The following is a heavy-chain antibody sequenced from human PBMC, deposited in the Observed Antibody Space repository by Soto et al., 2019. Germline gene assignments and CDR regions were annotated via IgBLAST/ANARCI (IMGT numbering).Heavy chain of an antibody. J-gene: IGHJ6*02. Sequence: GGSLRLSCAASGFTFSSYGMHWVRQAPGKGLEWVAVIWYDGSNKYYADSVKGRFTISRDNSKNTLYLQMNSLRAEDTAVYYCAREDSSSGYSRQNYYGMDVWGQGTTVTVSS. V-gene: IGHV3-33*01. D-gene: IGHD6-13*01. CDR2: IWYDGSNK. CDR1: GFTFSSYG. CDR3: AREDSSSGYSRQNYYGMDV.